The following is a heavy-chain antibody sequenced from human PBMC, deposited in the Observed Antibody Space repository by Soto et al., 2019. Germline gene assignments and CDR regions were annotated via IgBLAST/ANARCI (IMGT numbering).Heavy chain of an antibody. J-gene: IGHJ4*02. CDR3: ASRFEYYDILTGYKSTFDY. V-gene: IGHV4-39*01. Sequence: PSETLSLTCTVSGGSISSSSYYWGWIRQPPGKGLEWIGSIYYSGSTYYNPSPKSRVTISVDTSKNQFSLKLSSVTAADTAVYYCASRFEYYDILTGYKSTFDYWGQGTLVTVS. CDR1: GGSISSSSYY. D-gene: IGHD3-9*01. CDR2: IYYSGST.